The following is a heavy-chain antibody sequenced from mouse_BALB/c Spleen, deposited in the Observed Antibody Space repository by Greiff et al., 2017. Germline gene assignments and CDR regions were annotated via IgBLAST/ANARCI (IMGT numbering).Heavy chain of an antibody. V-gene: IGHV1-67*01. CDR1: GYTFTDYA. J-gene: IGHJ4*01. CDR3: ARDGYDYDDDVPYAMDY. CDR2: ISTYSGNT. Sequence: QVQLQQSGPELVRPGVSAKISCKGSGYTFTDYAMHWVKQSHAKSLEWIGVISTYSGNTNYNQKFKGKATMTVDKSSSTAYMELARLTSEDSAIYYCARDGYDYDDDVPYAMDYWGQGTSVTVSS. D-gene: IGHD2-4*01.